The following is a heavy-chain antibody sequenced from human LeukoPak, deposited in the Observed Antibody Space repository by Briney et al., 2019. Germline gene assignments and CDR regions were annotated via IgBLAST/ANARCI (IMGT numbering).Heavy chain of an antibody. Sequence: GGSLRLSCATSGFTLRYYQMNWVRQAPGKGLEWVSYISSSSSYTNYADSVKGRFTISRDNAKNSLYLQMNSLRAEDTAVYYCAPFPSSVMDVWGQGTTVTVSS. CDR2: ISSSSSYT. D-gene: IGHD6-6*01. CDR1: GFTLRYYQ. CDR3: APFPSSVMDV. V-gene: IGHV3-11*06. J-gene: IGHJ6*02.